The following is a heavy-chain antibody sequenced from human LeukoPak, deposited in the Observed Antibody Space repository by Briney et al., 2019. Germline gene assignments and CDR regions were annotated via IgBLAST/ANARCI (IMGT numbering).Heavy chain of an antibody. V-gene: IGHV1-2*02. CDR1: GYTFTGYY. CDR3: AMLLEMATINDY. J-gene: IGHJ4*02. Sequence: ASVKVSCKASGYTFTGYYMHWVRPAPGQGLAWMGWINPNSGGTNYTQKFQGRVTMTRETSISTAYMERSRLRSDDTAVYYCAMLLEMATINDYWGQGTLVTVSS. D-gene: IGHD5-24*01. CDR2: INPNSGGT.